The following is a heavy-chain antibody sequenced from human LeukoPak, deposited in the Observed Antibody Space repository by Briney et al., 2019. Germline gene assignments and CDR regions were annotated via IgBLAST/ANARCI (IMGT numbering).Heavy chain of an antibody. D-gene: IGHD3-22*01. CDR3: ARDPPSRYYDSSGYILFDY. V-gene: IGHV1-18*01. CDR2: ISAYNSNT. J-gene: IGHJ4*02. CDR1: GYTVTSYV. Sequence: ASVNLSCAASGYTVTSYVISWVRQAPGQGLEWMGWISAYNSNTNSAQKLQGRVTMTTNTSTSTAYMELRSLRSDDTAVYSCARDPPSRYYDSSGYILFDYWGQGTLVTVSS.